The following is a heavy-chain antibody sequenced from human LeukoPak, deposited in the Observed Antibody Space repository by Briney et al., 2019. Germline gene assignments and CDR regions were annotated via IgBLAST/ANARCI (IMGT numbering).Heavy chain of an antibody. CDR3: ARGEAAPDY. Sequence: SQTLSLTCTVSGGSISSGNYYWSWIRQPAGKGLEWIGRIYTSGSTNYNPSLKSRVTISVDTSKNQFSLKLSSVTAADTAVYYCARGEAAPDYWGQGTLVTVSS. J-gene: IGHJ4*02. CDR2: IYTSGST. V-gene: IGHV4-61*02. CDR1: GGSISSGNYY. D-gene: IGHD2-15*01.